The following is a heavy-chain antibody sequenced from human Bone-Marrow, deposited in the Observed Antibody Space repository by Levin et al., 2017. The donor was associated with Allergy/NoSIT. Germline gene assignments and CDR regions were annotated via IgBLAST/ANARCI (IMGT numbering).Heavy chain of an antibody. D-gene: IGHD2-15*01. V-gene: IGHV4-30-4*01. J-gene: IGHJ4*02. CDR3: ARGSGGNYVDY. CDR1: GGSISSGDYY. Sequence: TASETLSLTCTVSGGSISSGDYYWSWIRQPPGKGLEWIGYIYYSGSTYYNPSLKSRVTISVDTSKNQFSLKLSSVTAADTAVYYCARGSGGNYVDYWGQGTLVTVSS. CDR2: IYYSGST.